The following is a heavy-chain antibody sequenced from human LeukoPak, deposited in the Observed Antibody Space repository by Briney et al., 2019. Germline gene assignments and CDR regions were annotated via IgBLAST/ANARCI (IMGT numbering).Heavy chain of an antibody. J-gene: IGHJ4*02. D-gene: IGHD4-17*01. CDR1: GDSISSYY. V-gene: IGHV4-34*01. Sequence: SETLSLTCTVSGDSISSYYWSWIRQPPGKGLEWIGEINHSGSTNYNPSLKSRVTISVDTSKNQFSLKLSSVTAADTAVYYCARGMTTVTTLRNWGQGTLVTVSS. CDR2: INHSGST. CDR3: ARGMTTVTTLRN.